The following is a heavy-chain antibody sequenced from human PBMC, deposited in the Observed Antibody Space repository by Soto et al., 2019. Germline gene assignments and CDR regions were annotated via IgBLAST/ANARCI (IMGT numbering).Heavy chain of an antibody. J-gene: IGHJ3*02. CDR1: GGTFNSYA. D-gene: IGHD3-22*01. V-gene: IGHV1-69*01. Sequence: QVQLVQSGAEVKKPGSSVKVSCKASGGTFNSYAISWVRQAPGQGLEWMGGLIPILGTPHYAQNFQGRVTISADESTTTAHREVSSLRSEDTAVYYCASGDYDDGSGYGAFDIWGQGTLVTVSS. CDR2: LIPILGTP. CDR3: ASGDYDDGSGYGAFDI.